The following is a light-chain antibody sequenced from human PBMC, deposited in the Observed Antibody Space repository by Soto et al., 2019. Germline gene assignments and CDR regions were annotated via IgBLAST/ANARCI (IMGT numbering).Light chain of an antibody. CDR2: AAS. J-gene: IGKJ2*01. CDR3: QQHYSTPFT. CDR1: QSISSY. V-gene: IGKV1-39*01. Sequence: DLQMTQSPPSLSAPVGDSVTITCRASQSISSYLNWYQQKPGKAPKLLIYAASILEGGVPSTFSGSGSGTDFTLTISSLQPEDFATYYCQQHYSTPFTFGQGTKLEIK.